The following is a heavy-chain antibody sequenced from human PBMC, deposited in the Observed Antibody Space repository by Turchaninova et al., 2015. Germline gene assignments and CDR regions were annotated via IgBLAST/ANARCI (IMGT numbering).Heavy chain of an antibody. CDR3: AKSSGYESHPFDY. CDR1: GFTFITYG. Sequence: QVQLVESGGGVVQPGRSLRRSCAASGFTFITYGMHWVGQAPGRGLGGVAGILNDGSNKYCTDPVKGRFTISRDNSKNTLYLQMNSLRAEDTAVYYCAKSSGYESHPFDYWGQGTLVTVSS. CDR2: ILNDGSNK. J-gene: IGHJ4*02. D-gene: IGHD5-12*01. V-gene: IGHV3-30*18.